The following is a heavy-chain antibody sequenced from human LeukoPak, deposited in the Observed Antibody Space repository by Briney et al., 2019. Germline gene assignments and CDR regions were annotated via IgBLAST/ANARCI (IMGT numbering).Heavy chain of an antibody. CDR1: EGTFSSYA. CDR3: ARDRAMYSGSYDWFDP. D-gene: IGHD1-26*01. CDR2: IIPIFGTA. Sequence: SSVKVSCKASEGTFSSYAISGVRQAPGQGLEWVGGIIPIFGTANYAQKFQGRVTITADESTSTAYMELSSLRSEDTAVYYCARDRAMYSGSYDWFDPWGQGTLVTVSS. J-gene: IGHJ5*02. V-gene: IGHV1-69*13.